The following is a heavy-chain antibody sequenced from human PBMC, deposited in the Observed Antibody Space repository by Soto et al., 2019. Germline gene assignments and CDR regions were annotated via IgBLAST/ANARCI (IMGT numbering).Heavy chain of an antibody. CDR1: GFTFSSYV. Sequence: GRPLRLSFAAYGFTFSSYVMSWVRQAPGKGLEWVSAISGSGGSTYYADSVKGRFTISRDNSKNTLYLQMNSLRAEDTAVYYCAKDGYSSGWYLPPPLSFDYWGQGTLVTVSS. V-gene: IGHV3-23*01. CDR2: ISGSGGST. CDR3: AKDGYSSGWYLPPPLSFDY. D-gene: IGHD6-19*01. J-gene: IGHJ4*02.